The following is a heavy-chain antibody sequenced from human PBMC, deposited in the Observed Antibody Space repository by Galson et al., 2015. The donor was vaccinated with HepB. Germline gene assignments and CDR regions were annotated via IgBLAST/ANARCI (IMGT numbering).Heavy chain of an antibody. CDR3: ARGQIIGVTTHAFDI. Sequence: SLRLSCAASGFTFSSYIMHWVRQTPGKGLEYVSAISSNGGTTYYVDSVKGRFTISRDNSKNTLYLQMGSLRAEDMAVYYCARGQIIGVTTHAFDIWGHGTMVTVSS. J-gene: IGHJ3*02. CDR1: GFTFSSYI. D-gene: IGHD2-21*02. V-gene: IGHV3-64*02. CDR2: ISSNGGTT.